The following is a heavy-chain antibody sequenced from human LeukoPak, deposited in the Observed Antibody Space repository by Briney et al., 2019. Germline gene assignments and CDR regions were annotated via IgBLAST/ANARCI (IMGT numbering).Heavy chain of an antibody. Sequence: GGSLRLSCAASGFTFSSYWMTWVRQAPGKGLGWVANIKQDGSEKYYMDSVKGRFTISRDNAKNSLFLQMNSLRAEDTAVYYCAREGGYGDIDYWGQGTLVTVSS. D-gene: IGHD4-17*01. CDR2: IKQDGSEK. CDR3: AREGGYGDIDY. CDR1: GFTFSSYW. J-gene: IGHJ4*02. V-gene: IGHV3-7*05.